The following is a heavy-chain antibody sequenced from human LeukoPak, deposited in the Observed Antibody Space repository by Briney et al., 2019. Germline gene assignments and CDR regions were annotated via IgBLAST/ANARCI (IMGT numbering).Heavy chain of an antibody. Sequence: GRSLRLSCAASGFTFDDYAMHWVRQAPGKGLEXXSGISWNSGSIGYADSVKGRFTISRDNAKNSLYLQMNSLRAEDTALYYCAKDTGSWGWFDPWGQGTLVTVSS. CDR3: AKDTGSWGWFDP. CDR1: GFTFDDYA. CDR2: ISWNSGSI. J-gene: IGHJ5*02. D-gene: IGHD1-26*01. V-gene: IGHV3-9*01.